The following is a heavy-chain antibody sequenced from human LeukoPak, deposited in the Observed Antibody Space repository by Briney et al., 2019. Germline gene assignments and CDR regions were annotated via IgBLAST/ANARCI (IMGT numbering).Heavy chain of an antibody. D-gene: IGHD3-10*01. CDR2: ISGSGGST. CDR3: AKDGSYYCSGSYYLI. V-gene: IGHV3-23*01. CDR1: GFTFSSYA. Sequence: GGSLRLSCAAPGFTFSSYAMSWVRQAPGKGLEWVSAISGSGGSTYYADSVKGRFTISRDNSKNTLYLQMNSLRAEDPAVYYCAKDGSYYCSGSYYLIWGQETMVTVSS. J-gene: IGHJ3*02.